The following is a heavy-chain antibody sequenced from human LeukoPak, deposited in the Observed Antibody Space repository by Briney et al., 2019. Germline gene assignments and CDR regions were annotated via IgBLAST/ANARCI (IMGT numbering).Heavy chain of an antibody. CDR2: ISGSGSST. V-gene: IGHV3-23*01. CDR1: GFTFSSYA. CDR3: AKGDSSTVHLLTGH. D-gene: IGHD3-9*01. Sequence: GSLRLSCAASGFTFSSYAMTWVRQAPGKGLEWVTAISGSGSSTYYADSVKGRFTISRDNSKNTLCLQMNSLRAEDTAVYYCAKGDSSTVHLLTGHWGQGTLVTVSS. J-gene: IGHJ4*02.